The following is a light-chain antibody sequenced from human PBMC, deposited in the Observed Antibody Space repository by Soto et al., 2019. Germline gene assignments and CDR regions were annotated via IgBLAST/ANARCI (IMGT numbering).Light chain of an antibody. CDR3: QQSLTMPIT. V-gene: IGKV1D-12*01. CDR1: QDISSW. CDR2: AAS. Sequence: DIQMTQSPSSVSASVGDRVTITCRASQDISSWLAWYQHKPGKAPSLLIYAASSLQSGVPSRFRGSGSGTDFALTIAGLESEDFGTYYCQQSLTMPITFGHGTRLDIK. J-gene: IGKJ5*01.